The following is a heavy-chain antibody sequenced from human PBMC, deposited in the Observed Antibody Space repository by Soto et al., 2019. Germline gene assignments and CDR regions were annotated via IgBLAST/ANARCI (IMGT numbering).Heavy chain of an antibody. J-gene: IGHJ2*01. Sequence: QLQLQESGPGLVKPSETLSLTCTVSGGSVSSSSNFWGWIRQPPGKGLEWIGNLYYSGSTHYNPSLKSRVNISEDTSRTQSSLRLISVTAADTAVYYCASRRTRGVTTKAWYFDLWGRGTLVTVSS. V-gene: IGHV4-39*01. CDR2: LYYSGST. CDR1: GGSVSSSSNF. D-gene: IGHD2-21*02. CDR3: ASRRTRGVTTKAWYFDL.